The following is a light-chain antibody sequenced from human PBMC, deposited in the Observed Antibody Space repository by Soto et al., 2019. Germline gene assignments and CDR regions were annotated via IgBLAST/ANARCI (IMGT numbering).Light chain of an antibody. CDR2: EVS. CDR3: SSYTSTTTSVV. Sequence: QSVLTQPASVSGSPGQSITISCTGTSSDVGGYDYVSWYQQHPGKAPKFMIYEVSNRPSGVSNRFSGSKSGNTASLTISGLQAEDEADYYCSSYTSTTTSVVFGGGTKLTVL. CDR1: SSDVGGYDY. V-gene: IGLV2-14*01. J-gene: IGLJ2*01.